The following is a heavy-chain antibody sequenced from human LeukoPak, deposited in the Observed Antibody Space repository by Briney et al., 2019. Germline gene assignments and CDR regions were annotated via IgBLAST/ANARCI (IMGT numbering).Heavy chain of an antibody. CDR2: ISAYNGNT. CDR1: GYTFTSYG. Sequence: ASVKVSCKASGYTFTSYGISWVRQAPGQGLEWMGWISAYNGNTNYAQKLQGRVTMTTDTSTSTAYMELRSLRSDDTAVYYCARCIAVAGTGWFDPWGQGTLVTVSS. V-gene: IGHV1-18*01. CDR3: ARCIAVAGTGWFDP. D-gene: IGHD6-19*01. J-gene: IGHJ5*02.